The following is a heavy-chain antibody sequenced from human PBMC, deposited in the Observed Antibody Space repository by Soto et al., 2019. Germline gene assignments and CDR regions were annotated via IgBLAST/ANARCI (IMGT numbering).Heavy chain of an antibody. Sequence: VQLVESGGGFVKPGGSLRLSCAASGLTFSNVWMNWVRQAPGKGLEWVGHIKSKTDGGTTDYAAPVKGRFTISRDDSKNTLYLQMNSLKIDDTGVYYCTTDIRPYFQSDYWGQGTLVTVSP. CDR1: GLTFSNVW. CDR2: IKSKTDGGTT. J-gene: IGHJ4*02. CDR3: TTDIRPYFQSDY. V-gene: IGHV3-15*07.